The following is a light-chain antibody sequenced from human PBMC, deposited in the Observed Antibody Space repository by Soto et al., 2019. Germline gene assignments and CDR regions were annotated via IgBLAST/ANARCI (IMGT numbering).Light chain of an antibody. CDR3: QQYNGDSGT. CDR1: QSISSW. CDR2: GAS. V-gene: IGKV1-5*01. J-gene: IGKJ1*01. Sequence: DIQMTQSPSTLSASVGDRVTITCRASQSISSWLAWYQQKPGKAPNLLIYGASNLQSGVPSWVSGSGSGTEFTLTINSLQPDDFATYYCQQYNGDSGTFGQGTKVEIK.